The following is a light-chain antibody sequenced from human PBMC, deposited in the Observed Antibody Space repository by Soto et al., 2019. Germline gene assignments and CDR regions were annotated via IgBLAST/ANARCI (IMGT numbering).Light chain of an antibody. V-gene: IGLV4-69*01. CDR2: VNSDGSH. J-gene: IGLJ2*01. CDR1: SGHTSYA. CDR3: QAWDTGIQV. Sequence: QAVLTQSPSASASLGASVKLTCTLSSGHTSYAIAWHQQPPQKGPRFLMKVNSDGSHIKGDGIPDRFSGSSSGAERYLTISSLQSEDETDYYCQAWDTGIQVFGGGTKLTVL.